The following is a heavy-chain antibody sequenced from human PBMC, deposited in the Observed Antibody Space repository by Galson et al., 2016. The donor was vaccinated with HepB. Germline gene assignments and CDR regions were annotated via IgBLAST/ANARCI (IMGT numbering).Heavy chain of an antibody. CDR1: GFTFSSYA. CDR2: ISGAGGST. CDR3: ARDGSGWSLY. V-gene: IGHV3-23*01. Sequence: SLRLSCAVSGFTFSSYAMSWVRQAPGKGLEWVSGISGAGGSTYYADSVKGRFTISRDKSKNTLYLQMNSLRAEDTAVYYCARDGSGWSLYWGQGTLVTVSS. D-gene: IGHD6-19*01. J-gene: IGHJ4*02.